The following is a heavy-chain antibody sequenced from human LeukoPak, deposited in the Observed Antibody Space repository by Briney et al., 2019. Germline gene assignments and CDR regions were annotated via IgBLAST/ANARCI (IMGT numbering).Heavy chain of an antibody. V-gene: IGHV1-18*01. D-gene: IGHD3-9*01. CDR2: ISAYNGNT. J-gene: IGHJ4*02. Sequence: GASVKVSCKASGYTFTSYGISWVRQAPGQGLEWMGWISAYNGNTNYAQKLQGRVTMTTDTSTSTAYMELRSLRSDDTAVYYCARDRWGYFDRLYFDYWGQGTLVTVSS. CDR1: GYTFTSYG. CDR3: ARDRWGYFDRLYFDY.